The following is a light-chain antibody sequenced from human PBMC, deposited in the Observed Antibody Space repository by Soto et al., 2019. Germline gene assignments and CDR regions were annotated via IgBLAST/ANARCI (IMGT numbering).Light chain of an antibody. V-gene: IGLV2-8*01. CDR2: ELS. Sequence: QSVLTQPPSTSGSPGQSVTISCTGTSSDVGGYNYVSWYQQHPGKAPKLMIYELSKRPSGVPDRFSGSKSGNTASLTVSGLQAEDEADYYCSSYAGSNNRYVFGTGTKLTVL. CDR1: SSDVGGYNY. CDR3: SSYAGSNNRYV. J-gene: IGLJ1*01.